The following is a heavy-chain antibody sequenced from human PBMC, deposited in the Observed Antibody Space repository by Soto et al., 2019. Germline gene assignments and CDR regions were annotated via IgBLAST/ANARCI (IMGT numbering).Heavy chain of an antibody. Sequence: GGSLRLSCAASGFTFSSYEMNWVRQAPGKGLEWVSYISSSGSTIYYADSVKGRFTISRDNAKNSLYLQMNSLRAEDTAVYYCARVADFWSGYYYYYGMEVWGQGTTVTVSS. J-gene: IGHJ6*02. D-gene: IGHD3-3*01. CDR3: ARVADFWSGYYYYYGMEV. V-gene: IGHV3-48*03. CDR1: GFTFSSYE. CDR2: ISSSGSTI.